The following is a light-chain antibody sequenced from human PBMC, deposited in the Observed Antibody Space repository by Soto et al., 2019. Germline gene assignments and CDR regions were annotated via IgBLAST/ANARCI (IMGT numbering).Light chain of an antibody. Sequence: EIVLTQSPGTLSLSPGERATLSCRASQSVSSSCLVWYQQKPGQAPRLLIYGASSRATGIPDRFGGSGSGTDFTLTISRLEPEDFAVYYCQQYGGSPPYTFGQGNKLEIK. CDR1: QSVSSSC. CDR3: QQYGGSPPYT. V-gene: IGKV3-20*01. CDR2: GAS. J-gene: IGKJ2*01.